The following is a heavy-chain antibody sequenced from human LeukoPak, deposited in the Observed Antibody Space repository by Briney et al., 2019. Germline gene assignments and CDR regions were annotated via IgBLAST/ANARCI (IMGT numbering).Heavy chain of an antibody. CDR3: ARDSSPSGWSITMIVVVNPFDY. V-gene: IGHV1-8*03. CDR1: GYTFTSYD. J-gene: IGHJ4*02. Sequence: GASVKVSCKASGYTFTSYDINWVRQATGQGLEWMGWMNPNSGNTGYAQKFQGRVTITRNTSISTAYMELSRLRSDDTAVYYCARDSSPSGWSITMIVVVNPFDYWGQGTLVTVSS. D-gene: IGHD3-22*01. CDR2: MNPNSGNT.